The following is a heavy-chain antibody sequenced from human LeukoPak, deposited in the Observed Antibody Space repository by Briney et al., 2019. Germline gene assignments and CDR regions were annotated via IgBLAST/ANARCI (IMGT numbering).Heavy chain of an antibody. D-gene: IGHD6-13*01. CDR1: GGSISSSGYY. V-gene: IGHV4-39*01. J-gene: IGHJ6*02. CDR2: IYYSGST. CDR3: ARRTYSSSWYEFMGV. Sequence: KPSETLSLTCTVSGGSISSSGYYWGWLRQPPGKGLEWIGSIYYSGSTYYKPSLKSRVTISRDTSKNQFSLNLYSVTAADTAVYYCARRTYSSSWYEFMGVWGQGTTVTVSS.